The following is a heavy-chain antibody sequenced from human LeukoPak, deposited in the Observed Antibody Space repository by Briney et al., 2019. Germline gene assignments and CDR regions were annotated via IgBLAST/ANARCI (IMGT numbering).Heavy chain of an antibody. D-gene: IGHD2-2*01. CDR1: GGTFSSYA. Sequence: SVKVSCKASGGTFSSYAISWVRQAPGQGLEWMGGIIPIFGTANYAQKFQGRVTITADESTSTAYMELSSLRSEDTAVYYCARGRRYQLLSLDYWGQGTPVTVSS. CDR2: IIPIFGTA. CDR3: ARGRRYQLLSLDY. V-gene: IGHV1-69*01. J-gene: IGHJ4*02.